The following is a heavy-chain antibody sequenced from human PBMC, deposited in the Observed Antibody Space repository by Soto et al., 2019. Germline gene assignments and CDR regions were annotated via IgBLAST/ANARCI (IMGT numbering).Heavy chain of an antibody. CDR2: ISAYNGNT. CDR3: ARDQVRGGVGSYDY. J-gene: IGHJ4*02. V-gene: IGHV1-18*04. Sequence: QVQLVQSGAEVKKPGASLKVSCKASGYTFTSNGITWVRQAPGQGLEWMGWISAYNGNTKYAQKVQGRVTVTADISTSKAYMELRSLRSDDTAMYYCARDQVRGGVGSYDYWGQGTLVTVSS. D-gene: IGHD1-26*01. CDR1: GYTFTSNG.